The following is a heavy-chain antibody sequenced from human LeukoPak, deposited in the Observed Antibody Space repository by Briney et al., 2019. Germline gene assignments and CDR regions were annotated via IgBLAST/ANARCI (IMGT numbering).Heavy chain of an antibody. V-gene: IGHV3-11*04. Sequence: GGSLRLSCAASGFTFSDYYMSWIRQAPGKGLEWVSHISSSGSIIYYADSVKGRFTISRDNAKNSLYLQMNSLRAEDTAVYYCAHLPSSGTGIVDYWGQGTLVTVSS. CDR3: AHLPSSGTGIVDY. J-gene: IGHJ4*02. CDR2: ISSSGSII. CDR1: GFTFSDYY. D-gene: IGHD3-10*01.